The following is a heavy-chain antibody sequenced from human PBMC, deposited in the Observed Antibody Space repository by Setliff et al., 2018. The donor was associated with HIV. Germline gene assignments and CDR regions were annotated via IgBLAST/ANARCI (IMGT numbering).Heavy chain of an antibody. D-gene: IGHD2-8*02. J-gene: IGHJ4*02. V-gene: IGHV1-18*01. Sequence: SMKVSCKASGYTFSNYGISWVRQAPGQGLEWMGWISPYNGNTNYVQKLQGRVTITTDTSTSTAYMELRSLRSDDTALYYCARKPTGGPSDYWGQGTLVTVSS. CDR2: ISPYNGNT. CDR3: ARKPTGGPSDY. CDR1: GYTFSNYG.